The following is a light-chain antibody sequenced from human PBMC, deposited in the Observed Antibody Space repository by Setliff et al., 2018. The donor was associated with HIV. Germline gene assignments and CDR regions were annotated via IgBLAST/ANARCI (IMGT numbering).Light chain of an antibody. Sequence: QSALAQPASVSGSPGQSITISCTANSDDVGSYNLVSWYQEHPGKAPKLIMYEVTKRPSGVSNRFSGSKSGKTASLTISGLQAEDEADYYCCSYAATNTVLFGGGTKVTVL. J-gene: IGLJ2*01. CDR2: EVT. CDR3: CSYAATNTVL. V-gene: IGLV2-23*02. CDR1: SDDVGSYNL.